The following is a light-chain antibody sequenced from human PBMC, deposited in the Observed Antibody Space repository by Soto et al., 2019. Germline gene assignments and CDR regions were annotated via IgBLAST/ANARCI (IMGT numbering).Light chain of an antibody. CDR3: QQYENLPT. CDR2: DAS. Sequence: DIQITQSPSSLSPSVLQRLTMTCQASQNINNYLNWYQQKPGRAPKLLIYDASNLEAGVPSRFRGSGSGTDFTFTISRLQPEDIATYYCQQYENLPTFGQGTRLENK. V-gene: IGKV1-33*01. CDR1: QNINNY. J-gene: IGKJ5*01.